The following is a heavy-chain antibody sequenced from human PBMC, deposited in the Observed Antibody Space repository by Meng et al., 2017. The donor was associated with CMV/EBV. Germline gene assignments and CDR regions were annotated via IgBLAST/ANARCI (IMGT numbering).Heavy chain of an antibody. V-gene: IGHV3-23*01. J-gene: IGHJ4*02. D-gene: IGHD2-2*01. CDR3: AKYAHIVVVPAALYY. CDR2: ISGSGGST. CDR1: GFTFSSYA. Sequence: GESLKISCAASGFTFSSYAMSWVRQAPGKGLEWVSAISGSGGSTYYADSVKGRFTISRDNSKNTLYLQMNSLRAEDTAVYYCAKYAHIVVVPAALYYWGQGTLVTVSS.